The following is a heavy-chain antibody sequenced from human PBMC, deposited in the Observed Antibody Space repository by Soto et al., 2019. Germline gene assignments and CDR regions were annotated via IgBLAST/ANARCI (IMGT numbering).Heavy chain of an antibody. J-gene: IGHJ3*02. CDR2: IYYSGST. V-gene: IGHV4-31*03. Sequence: SETLSLTCTVSGGSISSGGYYWSWIRQHPGKGLEWIGYIYYSGSTYYNPSLKSRVTISVDTSKNQFSLKLSSVTAADTAVYYCARDHYGTAFDIWGQGTIVTVSS. CDR1: GGSISSGGYY. CDR3: ARDHYGTAFDI. D-gene: IGHD3-16*01.